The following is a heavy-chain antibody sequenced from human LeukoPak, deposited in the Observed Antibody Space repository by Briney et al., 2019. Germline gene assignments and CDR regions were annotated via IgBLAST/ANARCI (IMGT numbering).Heavy chain of an antibody. V-gene: IGHV4-39*07. CDR3: ARDDWLRLGVKNWFDP. D-gene: IGHD5-12*01. CDR1: GGSISSSSYY. CDR2: INHSGST. J-gene: IGHJ5*02. Sequence: SETLSLTCTVSGGSISSSSYYWGWIRQPPGKGLEWIGEINHSGSTNYNPSLKSRVTISVDTSKNQFSLKLSSVTAADTAVYYCARDDWLRLGVKNWFDPWGQGTLVTVSS.